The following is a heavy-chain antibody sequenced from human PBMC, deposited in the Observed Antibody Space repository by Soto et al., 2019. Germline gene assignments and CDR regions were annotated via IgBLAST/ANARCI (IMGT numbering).Heavy chain of an antibody. Sequence: QVQLVQSGVEVKKPRASVKVSCKASGYTFNIYGISWVRQAPGQGLEWMGWISAYNGQTKDAQKFQGRVIMTTDTPTTTAYMELRSLRSDATAVYYCARDYGNTGGMDVWGQGTTVTVSS. D-gene: IGHD4-4*01. CDR3: ARDYGNTGGMDV. CDR2: ISAYNGQT. V-gene: IGHV1-18*01. J-gene: IGHJ6*02. CDR1: GYTFNIYG.